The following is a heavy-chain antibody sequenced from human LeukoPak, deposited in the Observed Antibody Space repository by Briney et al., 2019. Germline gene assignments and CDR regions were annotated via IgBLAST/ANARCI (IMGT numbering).Heavy chain of an antibody. D-gene: IGHD3-10*01. CDR1: GYSFTNYR. CDR3: AAICYGSGTYDAALSDL. J-gene: IGHJ4*02. Sequence: GESLKISCKGSGYSFTNYRISWVRQMPGKGLEWMGQIDPSTSYTIYSPSFQGHVTISADKSISTAYLQWSSLEASDTAMYYCAAICYGSGTYDAALSDLWGQGALVTVSS. CDR2: IDPSTSYT. V-gene: IGHV5-10-1*01.